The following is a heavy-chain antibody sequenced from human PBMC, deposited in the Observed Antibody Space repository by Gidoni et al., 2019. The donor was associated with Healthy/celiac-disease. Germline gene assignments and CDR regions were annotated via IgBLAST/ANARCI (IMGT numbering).Heavy chain of an antibody. D-gene: IGHD5-12*01. J-gene: IGHJ4*02. V-gene: IGHV3-11*05. CDR2: ISSSSSYT. CDR1: AFTFSVYY. Sequence: QVQLVESGGGLVKPGGSLRLSCAASAFTFSVYYMSWIRQAPGKGLEWVSYISSSSSYTNYAGSVKGRFTISRDNAKNSLYLQMNSLRAEDTAVYYCARDRSHSGYDYRDRFFDYWGQGTLVTVSS. CDR3: ARDRSHSGYDYRDRFFDY.